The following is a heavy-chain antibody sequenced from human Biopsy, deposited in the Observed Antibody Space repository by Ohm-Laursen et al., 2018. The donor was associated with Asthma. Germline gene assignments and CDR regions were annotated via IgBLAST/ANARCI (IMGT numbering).Heavy chain of an antibody. V-gene: IGHV4-34*01. CDR3: VRGEEVAGTYFKD. J-gene: IGHJ1*01. CDR1: GGSFTHYF. D-gene: IGHD6-19*01. Sequence: SDTLSLTCTISGGSFTHYFWMWIRQPPGKGLEWIGKINYRGDTNYNPSLESRVSISVDTSTYHFSLRLNSVTAADTAVYYCVRGEEVAGTYFKDWDQGTLVTVSS. CDR2: INYRGDT.